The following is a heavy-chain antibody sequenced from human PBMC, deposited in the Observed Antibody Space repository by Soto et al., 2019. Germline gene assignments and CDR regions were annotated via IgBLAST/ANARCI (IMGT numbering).Heavy chain of an antibody. CDR2: IIPIVETP. Sequence: QVQLVQSGAEVKKPGSSMKVSCKASGGTFNSYDINWVRQAPGQGLEWMGGIIPIVETPKYAQKFQGRVTITADESTNTVHMELSSLRSEDTAMYYCARLSRPNYYDTSGFFKDNWFDPWGQGNLVTVSS. CDR3: ARLSRPNYYDTSGFFKDNWFDP. D-gene: IGHD3-22*01. CDR1: GGTFNSYD. J-gene: IGHJ5*02. V-gene: IGHV1-69*01.